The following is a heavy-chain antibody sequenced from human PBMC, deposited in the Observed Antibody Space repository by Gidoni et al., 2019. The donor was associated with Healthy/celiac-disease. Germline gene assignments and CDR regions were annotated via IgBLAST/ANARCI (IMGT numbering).Heavy chain of an antibody. CDR3: ARLSFEGLGYCSGGSCYSRDY. Sequence: QVQLQESGPGLVTPSGTLSLTCAVSGGSISSSHWWSWVRQPPGKGLEWIGEIYHSGSTNSNPSLKSRVTISVDKSKNQFSLKLSSVTAADTAVYYCARLSFEGLGYCSGGSCYSRDYWGQGTLVTVSS. CDR2: IYHSGST. V-gene: IGHV4-4*02. CDR1: GGSISSSHW. D-gene: IGHD2-15*01. J-gene: IGHJ4*02.